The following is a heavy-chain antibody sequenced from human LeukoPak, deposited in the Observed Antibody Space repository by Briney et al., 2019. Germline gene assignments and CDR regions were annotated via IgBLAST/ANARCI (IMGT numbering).Heavy chain of an antibody. CDR2: INHSGST. Sequence: PSETLSLTCAVYGGSFSDFYWSYWSWIRQPPGEGLEWIGEINHSGSTNYNPSLKSRVSMSLDTSKNQFSLTLGSVTAADTAVYYCARDECSTPTCYWTGWFDPWGQGTLVTVSP. V-gene: IGHV4-34*10. CDR3: ARDECSTPTCYWTGWFDP. J-gene: IGHJ5*02. CDR1: GGSFSDFY. D-gene: IGHD2-2*01.